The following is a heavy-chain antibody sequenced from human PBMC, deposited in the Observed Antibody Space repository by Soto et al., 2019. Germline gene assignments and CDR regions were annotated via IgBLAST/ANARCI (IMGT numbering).Heavy chain of an antibody. CDR2: ISYDGSNK. CDR1: GFTFSSYC. D-gene: IGHD3-10*01. V-gene: IGHV3-30*18. CDR3: AKDGWFGELNSGMEV. Sequence: XGSLRLSFAASGFTFSSYCMHWVRQAPGKGLEWVAVISYDGSNKYYADSVKGRFTISRDNSKNTLYLQMNSLRAEDTAVYYCAKDGWFGELNSGMEVWRPGTTVTV. J-gene: IGHJ6*02.